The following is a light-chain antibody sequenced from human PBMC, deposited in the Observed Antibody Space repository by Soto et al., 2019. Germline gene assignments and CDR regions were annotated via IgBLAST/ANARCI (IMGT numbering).Light chain of an antibody. CDR1: QPISRN. CDR2: GAS. V-gene: IGKV3-15*01. CDR3: QQYNTWPRT. Sequence: EIVMTQSPDNLSVSLGQGATLSCRASQPISRNLAWYQQKPGQAPRLLIYGASTRATDIPGRFSGGGSGKEFTLTISSLQSEDFAIYFCQQYNTWPRTFGQGTKVEVK. J-gene: IGKJ1*01.